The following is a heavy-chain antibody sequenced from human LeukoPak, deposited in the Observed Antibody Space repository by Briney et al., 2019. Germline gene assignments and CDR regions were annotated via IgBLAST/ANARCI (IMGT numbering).Heavy chain of an antibody. CDR3: ARDRVPVVRTYYYYGMDV. Sequence: ASVTVSCKASGYTFTSYGISWVRQAPGQGLEWMGWISAYNGNTNYAQKFQGRVTITADESTSTAYMELSSLRSEDTAVYYCARDRVPVVRTYYYYGMDVWGQGTTVTVSS. CDR2: ISAYNGNT. J-gene: IGHJ6*02. D-gene: IGHD4-23*01. CDR1: GYTFTSYG. V-gene: IGHV1-18*01.